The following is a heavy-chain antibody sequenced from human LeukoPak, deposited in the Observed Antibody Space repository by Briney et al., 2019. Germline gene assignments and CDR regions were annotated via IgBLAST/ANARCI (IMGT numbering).Heavy chain of an antibody. CDR3: ARSIFGVVIDSRIFDY. D-gene: IGHD3-3*01. V-gene: IGHV3-21*01. Sequence: PGGSLRLSCAASGFTFSHYSMNWVRQAPGKGLEWVSSISSSSSYIYYADSVKGRFTISRDNAKNSLYLQMNSLRAEDTAVYYCARSIFGVVIDSRIFDYWGQGTLVTVSS. CDR1: GFTFSHYS. CDR2: ISSSSSYI. J-gene: IGHJ4*02.